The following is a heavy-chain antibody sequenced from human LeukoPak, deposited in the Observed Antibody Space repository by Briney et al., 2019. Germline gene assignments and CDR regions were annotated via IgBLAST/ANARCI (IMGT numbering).Heavy chain of an antibody. J-gene: IGHJ4*02. CDR2: IIPILGIA. Sequence: SVKVSCKASGGSFSSYAVSWVRQAPGQGLEWVGGIIPILGIANYAQKFQGRVTITADKSTSTAYMELSSLRSEDTAVYYCASLTSGWHFDYWGQGTLVTVSS. CDR1: GGSFSSYA. CDR3: ASLTSGWHFDY. D-gene: IGHD6-19*01. V-gene: IGHV1-69*10.